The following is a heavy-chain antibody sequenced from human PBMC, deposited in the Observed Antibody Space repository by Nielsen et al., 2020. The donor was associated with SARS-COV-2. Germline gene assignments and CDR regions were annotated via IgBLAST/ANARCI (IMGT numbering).Heavy chain of an antibody. CDR2: IGTAGDT. CDR1: GFSFSDYE. J-gene: IGHJ6*03. D-gene: IGHD2-15*01. Sequence: GGSLRLSCAASGFSFSDYEMHWVRQATGKGLEWVAGIGTAGDTYYPGSVKGRFTISRESAKNSLYLQMNSLRAGDTAVYYCARGSYDYYYMDVWGKGTTGTVSS. V-gene: IGHV3-13*01. CDR3: ARGSYDYYYMDV.